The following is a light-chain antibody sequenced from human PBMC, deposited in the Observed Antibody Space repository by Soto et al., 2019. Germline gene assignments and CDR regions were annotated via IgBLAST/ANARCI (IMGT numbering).Light chain of an antibody. V-gene: IGLV1-51*01. CDR1: NSNIGLHY. CDR2: DNN. CDR3: ETWDSSLSAGV. Sequence: QSVLTQPPSVSAAPGQKVTISCSGSNSNIGLHYVSWLQQLPGTAPKLLIYDNNKRPSGIPDRFSASKSDTSATLDITGLQTGDEADYYCETWDSSLSAGVFGGGTKLTVL. J-gene: IGLJ3*02.